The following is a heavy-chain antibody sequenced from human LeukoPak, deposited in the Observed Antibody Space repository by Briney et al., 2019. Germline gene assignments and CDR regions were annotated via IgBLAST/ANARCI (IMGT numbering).Heavy chain of an antibody. CDR3: ASDRRSDSSGYAFDI. CDR2: INWNGDNT. J-gene: IGHJ3*02. V-gene: IGHV3-20*04. CDR1: GFTFDDYA. Sequence: GGSLRLSCAASGFTFDDYAMHWVRQAPGKGLEWVSGINWNGDNTVYADSVKGRFTISRDNAKNSLYLQMNSLGAEDTAFYYCASDRRSDSSGYAFDIWGQGTMVTVSS. D-gene: IGHD3-22*01.